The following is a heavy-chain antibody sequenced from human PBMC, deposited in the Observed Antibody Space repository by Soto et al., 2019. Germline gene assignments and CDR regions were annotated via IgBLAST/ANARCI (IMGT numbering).Heavy chain of an antibody. Sequence: EVQLVESGGGLVQPGGSLRLSCAASGFSISGSGIHWVRQASGKGLEWVARIRDRTNGYATGFAASVQGRFSISRDDSKNTAFMQMNSLNAADTAVYYCTRVDAPVDRAFDTWGQGTRVTVSS. J-gene: IGHJ3*02. CDR3: TRVDAPVDRAFDT. CDR2: IRDRTNGYAT. CDR1: GFSISGSG. V-gene: IGHV3-73*01.